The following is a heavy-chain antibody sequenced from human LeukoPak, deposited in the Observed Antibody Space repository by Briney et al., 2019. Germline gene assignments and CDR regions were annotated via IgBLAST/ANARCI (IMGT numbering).Heavy chain of an antibody. CDR3: ARGTTRLCPDY. CDR1: GYSISSGYY. Sequence: SETLSLTCAVSGYSISSGYYWGWIRQPPGKGLEWIGIFYPGGSTYYNPSLKSRVTMSVDTSKNQFSLNLSSVTAADTAVYYCARGTTRLCPDYWGQGTLVIVSS. D-gene: IGHD1-7*01. V-gene: IGHV4-38-2*01. J-gene: IGHJ4*02. CDR2: FYPGGST.